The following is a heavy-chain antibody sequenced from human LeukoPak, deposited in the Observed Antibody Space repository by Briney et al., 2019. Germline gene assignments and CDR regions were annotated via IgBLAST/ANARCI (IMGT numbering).Heavy chain of an antibody. Sequence: GGSLRPSCAASGFTFSSYSMNWVRQAPGKGLEWVSYISSSSSTIYYADSVKGRFSISRDNAKNSLYLQMSSLRDEDTAVYYCARDEYNYGYFDYWGQGTLVTVSS. CDR2: ISSSSSTI. J-gene: IGHJ4*02. CDR3: ARDEYNYGYFDY. V-gene: IGHV3-48*02. CDR1: GFTFSSYS. D-gene: IGHD5-18*01.